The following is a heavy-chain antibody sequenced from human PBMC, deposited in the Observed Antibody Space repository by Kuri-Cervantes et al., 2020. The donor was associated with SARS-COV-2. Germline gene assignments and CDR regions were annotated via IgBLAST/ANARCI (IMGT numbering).Heavy chain of an antibody. Sequence: GESLKISCAASGFTFSSYSMNWVRQAPGKGLGWVSSISSSSSYIYYADSVKGRFTISRDNAKNSLYLQMNSLRAEDTAVYYCTTDPTSSYGDFYYYYMDVWGKGPRSPSP. CDR3: TTDPTSSYGDFYYYYMDV. J-gene: IGHJ6*03. CDR2: ISSSSSYI. CDR1: GFTFSSYS. D-gene: IGHD5-18*01. V-gene: IGHV3-21*03.